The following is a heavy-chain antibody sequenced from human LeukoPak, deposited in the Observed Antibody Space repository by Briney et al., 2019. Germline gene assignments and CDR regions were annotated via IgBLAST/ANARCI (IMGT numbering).Heavy chain of an antibody. CDR1: GFTFNTYG. CDR3: AKEAHYDFWSGYFS. CDR2: IWYDGRNK. J-gene: IGHJ4*02. D-gene: IGHD3-3*01. V-gene: IGHV3-30*02. Sequence: GGSLRLSCAASGFTFNTYGMYWVRQAPGKGLEWVTFIWYDGRNKNYADSVKGRFTISRDNSKNTLYLQMNSLRAEDTAVYYCAKEAHYDFWSGYFSWGQGTLVTVSS.